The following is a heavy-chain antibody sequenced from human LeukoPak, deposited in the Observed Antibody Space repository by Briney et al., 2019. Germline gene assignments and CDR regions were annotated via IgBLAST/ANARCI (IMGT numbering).Heavy chain of an antibody. CDR3: ARTITMVRGVIITYYYYMDV. CDR2: IIPIFGTA. Sequence: ASVKVSCKASGGTLSSYAISWVRQAPGQGLEWMGGIIPIFGTANYAQKFQGRVTITADESTSTAYMELSSLRSEDTAVYYCARTITMVRGVIITYYYYMDVWGKGTTVTVSS. D-gene: IGHD3-10*01. J-gene: IGHJ6*03. V-gene: IGHV1-69*13. CDR1: GGTLSSYA.